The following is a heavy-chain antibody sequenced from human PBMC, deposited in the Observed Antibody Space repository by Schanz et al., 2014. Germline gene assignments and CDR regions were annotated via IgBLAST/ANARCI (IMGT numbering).Heavy chain of an antibody. V-gene: IGHV3-33*08. CDR3: AKQIHYDILTVTRN. D-gene: IGHD3-9*01. CDR1: GFTFSSYA. J-gene: IGHJ4*02. Sequence: ADLVESGGGLIQRGESLRLSCAASGFTFSSYAMSWVRQAPGKGPEWVAVIWSDGSTKYYADSVKGRFTISRDNSKNTLYLQMNSLRAEDTAVYYCAKQIHYDILTVTRNWGQGTLVTVSS. CDR2: IWSDGSTK.